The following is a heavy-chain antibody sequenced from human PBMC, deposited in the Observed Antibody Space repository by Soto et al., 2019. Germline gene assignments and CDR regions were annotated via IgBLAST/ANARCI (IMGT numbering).Heavy chain of an antibody. CDR2: SNAGNGYT. D-gene: IGHD3-16*01. CDR3: ARDGGSGMDV. J-gene: IGHJ6*02. V-gene: IGHV1-3*02. CDR1: GYTFTTYS. Sequence: ASVKVSCKASGYTFTTYSMHWVRQDPGHRLEWMGWSNAGNGYTQYSQDFQGRVTMTRDTSASTAYMELSSLRSEDMAVYYCARDGGSGMDVWGQGTTVTVSS.